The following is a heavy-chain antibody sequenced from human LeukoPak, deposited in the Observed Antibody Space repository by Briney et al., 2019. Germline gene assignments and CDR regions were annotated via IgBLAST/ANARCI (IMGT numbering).Heavy chain of an antibody. CDR2: IYHSGHS. D-gene: IGHD1-26*01. CDR3: AKGGELPYNWFDP. Sequence: SETLSLTCGVSGDSISSDGYSWSWVRQPPGNGLEWIGYIYHSGHSNYNPSLKSRVTMSVDRSKNQFSLKLSSVTAADTAVYYCAKGGELPYNWFDPWGQGTLVTVSS. V-gene: IGHV4-30-2*01. CDR1: GDSISSDGYS. J-gene: IGHJ5*02.